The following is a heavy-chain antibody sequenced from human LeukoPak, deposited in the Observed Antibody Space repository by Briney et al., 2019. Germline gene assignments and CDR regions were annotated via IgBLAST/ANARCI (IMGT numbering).Heavy chain of an antibody. CDR3: ARVVAVAGTPYFDY. CDR2: IYHSGST. J-gene: IGHJ4*02. D-gene: IGHD6-19*01. V-gene: IGHV4-38-2*01. Sequence: SETLSLTCAVSGYSISSGYYWGWIRQPPGKGLEWIGSIYHSGSTYYNPSLKSRVTISVDTSKNQFSLKLSPVTAADTAVYYCARVVAVAGTPYFDYWGQGTLVTVSS. CDR1: GYSISSGYY.